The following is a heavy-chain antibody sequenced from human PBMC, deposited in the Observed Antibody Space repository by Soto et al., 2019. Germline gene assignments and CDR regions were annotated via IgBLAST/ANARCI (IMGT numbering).Heavy chain of an antibody. J-gene: IGHJ4*02. Sequence: PSETLSFTCTVSGGSISSYYWSWIRQPPGKGLEWIGYIYYSGSTNYNPSLKSRVTISVDTSKNQFSLKLSSVTAADTAVYYCARGGWKLFDYWGQGTLVTVSS. D-gene: IGHD6-19*01. CDR3: ARGGWKLFDY. CDR2: IYYSGST. V-gene: IGHV4-59*01. CDR1: GGSISSYY.